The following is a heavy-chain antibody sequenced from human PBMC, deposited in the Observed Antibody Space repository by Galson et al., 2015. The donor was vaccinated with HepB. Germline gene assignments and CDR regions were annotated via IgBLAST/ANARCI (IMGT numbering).Heavy chain of an antibody. J-gene: IGHJ6*02. D-gene: IGHD2-2*02. V-gene: IGHV1-18*04. CDR3: ARQSPTEDTEVVPTTIVRSDYYVWTS. CDR2: ISGDNGNT. Sequence: SVKVSCKASGFSLSNYGIIWVRQAPGQGLEWMGWISGDNGNTDYAQKAQGRVIMTTDTSTNTVYMQLTSLRSDDTAVYYCARQSPTEDTEVVPTTIVRSDYYVWTSGAKGPRSPPP. CDR1: GFSLSNYG.